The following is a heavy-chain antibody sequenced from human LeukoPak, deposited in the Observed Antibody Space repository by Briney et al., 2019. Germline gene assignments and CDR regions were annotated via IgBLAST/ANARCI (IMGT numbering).Heavy chain of an antibody. Sequence: PSETLSLTCTVSGGSISSYYWSWIRQPPGKGLEWIGYIYYSGSTNYNPSLKSRVTISVDTSKNQFSQKLSSVTAADTAVYYCARPKESRYYDFWSANWFDPWGQGTLVTVSS. CDR1: GGSISSYY. CDR3: ARPKESRYYDFWSANWFDP. CDR2: IYYSGST. V-gene: IGHV4-59*08. J-gene: IGHJ5*02. D-gene: IGHD3-3*01.